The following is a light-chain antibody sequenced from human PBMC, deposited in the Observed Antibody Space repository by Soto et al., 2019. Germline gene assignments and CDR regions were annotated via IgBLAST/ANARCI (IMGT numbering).Light chain of an antibody. CDR2: GAS. J-gene: IGKJ3*01. CDR1: QSVSSMY. CDR3: QHYGSAPFT. V-gene: IGKV3-20*01. Sequence: EIVLTQSPGTLSLSPGERATLSCRASQSVSSMYLAWYQQKVGQAPRLLIHGASSRATGIPDRFSGSGSGTDFTLTISRLAPEEFAVDYCQHYGSAPFTFGPGTKVDIK.